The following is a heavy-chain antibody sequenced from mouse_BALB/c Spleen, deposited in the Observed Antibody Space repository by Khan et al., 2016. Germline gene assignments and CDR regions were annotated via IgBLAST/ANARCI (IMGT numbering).Heavy chain of an antibody. CDR3: SSTFWYFSF. J-gene: IGHJ1*01. CDR2: IIPDSSTK. CDR1: GFDFSRYW. V-gene: IGHV4-1*02. Sequence: EEKLLESGGGLVQTGGSLKLSCAASGFDFSRYWMSWGRQAPGKGREGIGEIIPDSSTKNYTQYRKDKFIISRENDENTMYLQMSKVRTEDTELYYCSSTFWYFSFWGPGTTFTVSS.